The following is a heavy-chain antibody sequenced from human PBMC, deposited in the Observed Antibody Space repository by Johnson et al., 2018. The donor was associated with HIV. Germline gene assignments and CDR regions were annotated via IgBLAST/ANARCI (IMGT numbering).Heavy chain of an antibody. D-gene: IGHD6-13*01. J-gene: IGHJ3*02. Sequence: VQLVESGGGLIQPGGSLRLSCAASGFTVSSNYMNWVRQAPGKGLEWVSVIYSGGRTYYADSVKGRFTIPSDNAKNSLYLQMNSLRAEDTAVYYCARSLAAAGLYDGFDIWGQGTMVTVSS. V-gene: IGHV3-53*01. CDR1: GFTVSSNY. CDR3: ARSLAAAGLYDGFDI. CDR2: IYSGGRT.